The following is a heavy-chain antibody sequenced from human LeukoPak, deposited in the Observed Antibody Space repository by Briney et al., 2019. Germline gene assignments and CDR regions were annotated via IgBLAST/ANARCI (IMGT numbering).Heavy chain of an antibody. CDR3: AKSFGYSRSWFDY. V-gene: IGHV3-23*01. CDR2: ISGNGGGT. D-gene: IGHD6-13*01. Sequence: GGSLRLSCAASGFTFSSYWMSWARQAPGKGLEWVSGISGNGGGTYYADSVKGRFTFSRDNSKNTLYLQMNSLRADDTAVYYCAKSFGYSRSWFDYWGQGTLVTVSS. J-gene: IGHJ4*02. CDR1: GFTFSSYW.